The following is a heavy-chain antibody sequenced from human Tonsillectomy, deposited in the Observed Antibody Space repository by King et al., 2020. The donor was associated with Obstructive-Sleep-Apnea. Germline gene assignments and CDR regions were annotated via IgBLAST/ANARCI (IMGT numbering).Heavy chain of an antibody. J-gene: IGHJ4*02. CDR1: GFTFSSSC. CDR2: IRYDGRNE. D-gene: IGHD6-6*01. CDR3: AKDNSNWSFDY. V-gene: IGHV3-30*02. Sequence: VQLVESGGGVVQPGGSLRLSCAAAGFTFSSSCMHWVRQAPGKGLEGVWFIRYDGRNEYYADSVKGRFSVSRENSKNALFLQMNNLSAEDTAVYYCAKDNSNWSFDYWGQGILVTVSS.